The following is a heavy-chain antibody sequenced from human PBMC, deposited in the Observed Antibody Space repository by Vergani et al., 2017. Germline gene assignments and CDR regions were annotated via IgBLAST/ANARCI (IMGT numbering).Heavy chain of an antibody. D-gene: IGHD6-13*01. CDR3: VKDIAASGNYWYFDL. J-gene: IGHJ2*01. V-gene: IGHV3-9*01. CDR1: GFTFDDYA. CDR2: INWNSDSI. Sequence: EVHLVASGGGLVQPGRSLRLSCAASGFTFDDYAMHWVRQAPGKGLEWVSGINWNSDSIAYADSVKGRFTISRDNAKNSLYLQMNSLRAEDTALYYCVKDIAASGNYWYFDLWGRGTLVTVSS.